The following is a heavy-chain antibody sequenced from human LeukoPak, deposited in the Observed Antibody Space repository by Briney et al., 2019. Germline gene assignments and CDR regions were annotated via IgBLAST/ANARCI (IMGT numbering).Heavy chain of an antibody. CDR3: ARQEDTTQIDY. V-gene: IGHV4-34*01. D-gene: IGHD2-15*01. CDR2: INHSGST. CDR1: GGSFSGYY. Sequence: SETLSLTCAVYGGSFSGYYWSWIRQPPGKGLEWIGEINHSGSTNYNPSLKSRVTISVDTSKNQFSLKLSSVTAADTAVYYCARQEDTTQIDYWGQGTLVTVSS. J-gene: IGHJ4*02.